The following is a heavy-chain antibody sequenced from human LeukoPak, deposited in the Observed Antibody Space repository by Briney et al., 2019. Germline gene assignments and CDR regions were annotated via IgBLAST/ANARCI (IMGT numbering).Heavy chain of an antibody. J-gene: IGHJ4*02. CDR3: ARGYYFDY. V-gene: IGHV4-34*01. CDR1: GGSFSGYY. Sequence: ASETLSLTCAVYGGSFSGYYWSWIRQPPGKGLEWIGEINHSGSTNYNPSLKSRVTISVDTSKNQFSLKLSSVTAADTAVYYCARGYYFDYWGQGTLVTVSS. CDR2: INHSGST.